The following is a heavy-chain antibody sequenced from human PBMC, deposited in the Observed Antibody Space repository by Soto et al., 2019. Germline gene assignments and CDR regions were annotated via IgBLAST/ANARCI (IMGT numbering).Heavy chain of an antibody. D-gene: IGHD2-2*01. CDR3: AKSSTWAHYYYMEV. Sequence: EVQLLESGGGLVQPGGSLRLSCAASGFTFSSYAMSWVRQAPGKGLEWVSVISGSGDSTNYADSVKDRFTISRDNSKNSLYLQMNSLRVEDTAVYYCAKSSTWAHYYYMEVWGKGTTVTVSS. CDR2: ISGSGDST. V-gene: IGHV3-23*01. CDR1: GFTFSSYA. J-gene: IGHJ6*03.